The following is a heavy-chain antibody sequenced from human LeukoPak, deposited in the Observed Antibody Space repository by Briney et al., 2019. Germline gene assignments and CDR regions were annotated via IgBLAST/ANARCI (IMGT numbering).Heavy chain of an antibody. J-gene: IGHJ4*02. CDR2: IYYSGST. CDR1: GGSISIYY. Sequence: PSETLSLTCTVSGGSISIYYWSWLRQPPGKGLEWIGYIYYSGSTNYNPSLKSRVTISVDTSKNQFSLKLSSVTAADTAVYYCARSSGYSYGTDYWGQGTLVTVSS. D-gene: IGHD5-18*01. CDR3: ARSSGYSYGTDY. V-gene: IGHV4-59*08.